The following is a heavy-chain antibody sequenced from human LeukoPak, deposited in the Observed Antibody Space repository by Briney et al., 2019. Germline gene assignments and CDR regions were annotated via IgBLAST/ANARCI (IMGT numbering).Heavy chain of an antibody. CDR1: GGSISSYF. CDR3: ARETADLGRSLDY. V-gene: IGHV4-4*07. CDR2: IYTSGIT. J-gene: IGHJ4*02. D-gene: IGHD1-1*01. Sequence: PSETLSLTCTVSGGSISSYFWSWIRQPAGKGLEWIGRIYTSGITNCSPSLKSRVTMSVDTSKNQFSLNLSSVTAADTAVYYCARETADLGRSLDYWGQGTLVTVSS.